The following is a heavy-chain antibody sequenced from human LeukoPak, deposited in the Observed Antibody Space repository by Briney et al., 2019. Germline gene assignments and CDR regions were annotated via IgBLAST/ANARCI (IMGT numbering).Heavy chain of an antibody. CDR1: GFTFSSYS. CDR2: ISSSGTYI. Sequence: PGGSLRLSCAASGFTFSSYSMNWVREAPGKGLEWVSSISSSGTYIYYADSMKDRFTISRDNAKNSLDLQMSSLRAEDTAVYYCARGGGSCSPTSCFNNYFDYWGQGILVTVSS. CDR3: ARGGGSCSPTSCFNNYFDY. V-gene: IGHV3-21*01. J-gene: IGHJ4*02. D-gene: IGHD2-2*01.